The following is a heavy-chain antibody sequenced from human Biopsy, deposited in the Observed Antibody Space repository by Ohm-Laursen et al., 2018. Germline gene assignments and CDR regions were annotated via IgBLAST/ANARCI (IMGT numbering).Heavy chain of an antibody. Sequence: SVKVSCKASGGTFSNYAISWVRQAPGEGLEWMGGIIAVCGLVNYAPKFQGRVSITADKSTTTAYMELSNLKSEDTAVYYCATPFQYYDSWGGYPPFDHWGQGTLVTVSS. D-gene: IGHD3-3*01. J-gene: IGHJ4*02. CDR1: GGTFSNYA. CDR2: IIAVCGLV. V-gene: IGHV1-69*10. CDR3: ATPFQYYDSWGGYPPFDH.